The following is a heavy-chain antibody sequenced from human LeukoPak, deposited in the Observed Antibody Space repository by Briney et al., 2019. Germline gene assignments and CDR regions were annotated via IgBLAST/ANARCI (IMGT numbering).Heavy chain of an antibody. J-gene: IGHJ4*02. V-gene: IGHV3-20*04. Sequence: GGSLRLSCAASGFTFDDYGMGWVRQAPGKGLEWVSGINWNGGSTGYADSVKGRFTISRDNAKNSLYLQMNSLRAEDTALYYCARARGYDFWSGTDYWGQGTLVTVSS. CDR2: INWNGGST. D-gene: IGHD3-3*01. CDR1: GFTFDDYG. CDR3: ARARGYDFWSGTDY.